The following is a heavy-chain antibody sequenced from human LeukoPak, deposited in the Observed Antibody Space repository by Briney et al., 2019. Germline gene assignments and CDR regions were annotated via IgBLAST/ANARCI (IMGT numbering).Heavy chain of an antibody. J-gene: IGHJ4*02. CDR2: ISSSSSYI. V-gene: IGHV3-21*01. D-gene: IGHD4-17*01. CDR3: ARGRYTVTPLIDY. Sequence: GGSLRLSCAASGFTFSTYAMSWVRQAPGKGLEWVSSISSSSSYIYYADSVKGRFTISRDNAKNSLYLQMNSLRAEDTAVYYCARGRYTVTPLIDYWGQGTLVTVSS. CDR1: GFTFSTYA.